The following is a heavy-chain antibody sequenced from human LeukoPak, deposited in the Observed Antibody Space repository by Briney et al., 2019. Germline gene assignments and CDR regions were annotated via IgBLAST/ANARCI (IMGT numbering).Heavy chain of an antibody. Sequence: PGGSLRLSCAASGFTFSSYGMHWVRQAPGKGLEWVAVIWYDGSNKYYADSVKGRFTISRDNSKNTLYLQMNSLRAEDTAVYYCAREEVDYDILTTEHRSWFDPWGQGTLVTVSS. CDR2: IWYDGSNK. J-gene: IGHJ5*02. D-gene: IGHD3-9*01. CDR3: AREEVDYDILTTEHRSWFDP. V-gene: IGHV3-33*01. CDR1: GFTFSSYG.